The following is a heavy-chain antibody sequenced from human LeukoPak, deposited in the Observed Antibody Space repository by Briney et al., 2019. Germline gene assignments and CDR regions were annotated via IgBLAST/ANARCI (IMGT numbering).Heavy chain of an antibody. Sequence: PGRSLRLSCAASGFSFDEYAMHWVRQVPGKGLEWVSGISYSSETIGYVDSVKGRFTISRDNAKNSLYLQINSLRAEDTAVYYCARDPYSGGYGDYYYYYMDVWGKGTTVTISS. CDR3: ARDPYSGGYGDYYYYYMDV. D-gene: IGHD1-26*01. V-gene: IGHV3-9*01. CDR2: ISYSSETI. CDR1: GFSFDEYA. J-gene: IGHJ6*03.